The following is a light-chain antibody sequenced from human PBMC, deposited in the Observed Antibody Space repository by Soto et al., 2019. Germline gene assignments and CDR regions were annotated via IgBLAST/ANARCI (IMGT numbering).Light chain of an antibody. CDR3: QQYNNWPPNT. CDR1: QSVSSN. Sequence: EIVMTQSPATLSVSPGERATLSCGASQSVSSNLAWYQQKPGQAPRLLIYGASSRATGIPDRFSGSGSGTEFTLTISSLQSEDFAVYYCQQYNNWPPNTFGQGTRLEIK. CDR2: GAS. V-gene: IGKV3D-15*01. J-gene: IGKJ5*01.